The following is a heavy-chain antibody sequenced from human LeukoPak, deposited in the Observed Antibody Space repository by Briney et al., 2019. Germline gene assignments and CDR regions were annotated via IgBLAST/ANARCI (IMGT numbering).Heavy chain of an antibody. V-gene: IGHV3-48*04. CDR2: ISSSSSTI. D-gene: IGHD2-15*01. J-gene: IGHJ3*02. Sequence: PGGSLRLSCAASGFTFSSYSMNWVRQAPGKGLEWVSYISSSSSTIYYADSVKGRFTISRDNAKNSLYLQMNSLRAEDTAVYYCAKVLGPNRVVVAANDAFDIWGQGTMVTVSS. CDR1: GFTFSSYS. CDR3: AKVLGPNRVVVAANDAFDI.